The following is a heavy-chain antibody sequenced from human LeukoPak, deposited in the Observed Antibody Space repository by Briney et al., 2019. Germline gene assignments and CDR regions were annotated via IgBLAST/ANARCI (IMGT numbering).Heavy chain of an antibody. D-gene: IGHD2-15*01. V-gene: IGHV3-48*04. J-gene: IGHJ6*03. CDR1: GFTFSSYS. CDR2: ISSSSSTI. CDR3: AREGGCSGGSCYSYYMDV. Sequence: PGGSPRLSCAASGFTFSSYSMNWVRQAPGKGLEWVSYISSSSSTIYYADSVKGRFTISRDNAKNSLYLQMNSLRAEDTAVYYCAREGGCSGGSCYSYYMDVWGKGTTVTVSS.